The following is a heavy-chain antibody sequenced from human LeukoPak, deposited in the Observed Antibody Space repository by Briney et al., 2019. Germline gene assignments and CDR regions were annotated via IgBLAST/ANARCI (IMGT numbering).Heavy chain of an antibody. J-gene: IGHJ4*02. Sequence: GESLTLSCAVSGFTFSTYAMSWVRQAPGKGLEWVSAISGSGGSTYYADSVKGRFTISRDNSKNTLYLQMNNLRVEDTAVYYCAKSHSSGWSLPCDYWGQGTLVTVSS. CDR3: AKSHSSGWSLPCDY. D-gene: IGHD6-19*01. CDR1: GFTFSTYA. V-gene: IGHV3-23*01. CDR2: ISGSGGST.